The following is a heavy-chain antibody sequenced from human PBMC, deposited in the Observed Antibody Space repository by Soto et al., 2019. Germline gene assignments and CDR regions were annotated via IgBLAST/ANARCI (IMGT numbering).Heavy chain of an antibody. CDR2: ISYDGSNK. D-gene: IGHD1-26*01. V-gene: IGHV3-30-3*01. CDR3: ARDRGWEPRSDFDY. CDR1: GFTFSSYA. J-gene: IGHJ4*02. Sequence: PGGSLRLSCAASGFTFSSYAMHWVRQAPGKGLEWVAVISYDGSNKYYADSVKGRFTISRDNSKNTLYLQMNSRRAEDTAVYYCARDRGWEPRSDFDYWGQGTLVTVSS.